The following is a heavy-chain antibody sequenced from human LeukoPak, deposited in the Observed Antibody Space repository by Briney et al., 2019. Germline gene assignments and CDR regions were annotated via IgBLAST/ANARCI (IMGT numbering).Heavy chain of an antibody. Sequence: GGSLRLSCAASGFTFSSYEMNWVRQAPGKGLEWVSYISSSGSTIYYADSVKGRFNISRDNAKNSLYLQMNSLRAEDTAVYYCARAPKGLWDFDYWGQGTLVTVSS. D-gene: IGHD3-16*01. CDR3: ARAPKGLWDFDY. V-gene: IGHV3-48*03. CDR2: ISSSGSTI. J-gene: IGHJ4*02. CDR1: GFTFSSYE.